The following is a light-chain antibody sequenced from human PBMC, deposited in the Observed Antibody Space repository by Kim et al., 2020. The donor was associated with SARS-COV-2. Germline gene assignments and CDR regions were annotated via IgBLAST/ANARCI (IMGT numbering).Light chain of an antibody. Sequence: ALGQTVRITCQGDSLRRYYASWYQQKPGQAPVVVIYGKNNRPSGIPDRFSGSGSGNTASLTITGAQAEDEADYYCNSRDSSGNHYVFGTGTKVTVL. CDR2: GKN. CDR1: SLRRYY. J-gene: IGLJ1*01. CDR3: NSRDSSGNHYV. V-gene: IGLV3-19*01.